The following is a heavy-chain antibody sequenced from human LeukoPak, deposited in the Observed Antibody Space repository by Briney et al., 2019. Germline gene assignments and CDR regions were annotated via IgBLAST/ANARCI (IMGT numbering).Heavy chain of an antibody. J-gene: IGHJ4*02. V-gene: IGHV4-34*01. D-gene: IGHD3-22*01. CDR1: GGSFSGYY. CDR3: ARPSKYSSGYYYGY. Sequence: SETLSLTCAVYGGSFSGYYWSWIRQPLGKGLEWIGEINHSGSTNYNPSLKSRVTISVDTSKNQFSLKLSSVTAADTAVYYCARPSKYSSGYYYGYWGQGTLVTVSS. CDR2: INHSGST.